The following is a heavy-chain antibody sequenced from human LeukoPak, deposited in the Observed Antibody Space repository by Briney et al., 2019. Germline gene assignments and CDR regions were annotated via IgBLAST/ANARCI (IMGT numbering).Heavy chain of an antibody. CDR3: AREGTSGSYFYDAFDI. D-gene: IGHD1-26*01. V-gene: IGHV1-8*01. CDR2: MNPNSGNT. J-gene: IGHJ3*02. Sequence: ASVKVSCKASGYTFTSYDINWVRQATGQGLEWMGWMNPNSGNTGYAQKFQGRVTMTGNTSISTAYMELRSLRSDDTAVYYCAREGTSGSYFYDAFDIWGQGTMVTVSS. CDR1: GYTFTSYD.